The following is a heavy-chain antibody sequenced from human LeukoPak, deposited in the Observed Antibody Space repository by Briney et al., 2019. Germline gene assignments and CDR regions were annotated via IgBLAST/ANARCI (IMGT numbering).Heavy chain of an antibody. V-gene: IGHV3-30-3*01. Sequence: GGSLRLSCAAPGFTFSSFAMPWVRQAPGKGLEWGGVISYDGSNKYYADSVKGRFTISRDNSKNTLYLQMNSLRAEDTAVYYCARDRFGELLSPSEFDYWGQGTLVTVSS. D-gene: IGHD3-10*01. CDR1: GFTFSSFA. CDR3: ARDRFGELLSPSEFDY. CDR2: ISYDGSNK. J-gene: IGHJ4*02.